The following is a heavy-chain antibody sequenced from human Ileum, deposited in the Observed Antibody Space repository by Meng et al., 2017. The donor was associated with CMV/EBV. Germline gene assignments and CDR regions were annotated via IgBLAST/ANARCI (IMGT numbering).Heavy chain of an antibody. V-gene: IGHV2-5*01. J-gene: IGHJ4*02. D-gene: IGHD6-19*01. Sequence: SGPTLVHPPQTLTRTCTFSAFSLSTSGVGVRWLRQPPGQALEWLALIYWNDDKRYSPSLKSRLTITKDTSKNQVVLTMTNMDPVETATYSCAHSQLSNGWYDYWGQGTLVTVSS. CDR3: AHSQLSNGWYDY. CDR2: IYWNDDK. CDR1: AFSLSTSGVG.